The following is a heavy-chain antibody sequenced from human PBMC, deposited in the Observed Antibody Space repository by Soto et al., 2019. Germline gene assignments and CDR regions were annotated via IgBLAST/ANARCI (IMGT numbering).Heavy chain of an antibody. J-gene: IGHJ6*02. V-gene: IGHV6-1*01. CDR1: GDSVSSNSAA. CDR2: TYYRSKWYN. D-gene: IGHD3-10*01. Sequence: SQTLSLTCAISGDSVSSNSAAWNWIRQSPSRGLEWLGRTYYRSKWYNDYAVSVKSRITINPDTSKSQFSLQLNSVTPEDTAVYYCASGGAPGSRYYYYGMDVWGQGTTVTVSS. CDR3: ASGGAPGSRYYYYGMDV.